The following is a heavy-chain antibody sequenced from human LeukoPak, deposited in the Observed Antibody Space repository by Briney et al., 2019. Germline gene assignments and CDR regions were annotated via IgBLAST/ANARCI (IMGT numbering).Heavy chain of an antibody. CDR1: DGSFSGYY. Sequence: SETLSLTCAVYDGSFSGYYWSWIRRQPPGKGLEWIGEINHSGSTNYNPSLKSRVTISVDTSKNQFSLKLSSVTAADTAVYYCARGKRLSLYYYYYMDVWGKGTTVTVSS. CDR2: INHSGST. V-gene: IGHV4-34*01. J-gene: IGHJ6*03. CDR3: ARGKRLSLYYYYYMDV. D-gene: IGHD6-25*01.